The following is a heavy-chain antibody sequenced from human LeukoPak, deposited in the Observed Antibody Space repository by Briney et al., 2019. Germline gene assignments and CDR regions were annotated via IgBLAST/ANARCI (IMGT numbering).Heavy chain of an antibody. CDR1: GYTFTSYA. Sequence: ASVKVSCKASGYTFTSYAMHWARQAPGQRLEWMGWINAGNGNTKYSQKFQGRVTITRDTSASTAYMELSSLRSEDTAVYYCARDGRSTMFGYWGQGALVTVSS. CDR3: ARDGRSTMFGY. J-gene: IGHJ4*02. CDR2: INAGNGNT. V-gene: IGHV1-3*01. D-gene: IGHD1-1*01.